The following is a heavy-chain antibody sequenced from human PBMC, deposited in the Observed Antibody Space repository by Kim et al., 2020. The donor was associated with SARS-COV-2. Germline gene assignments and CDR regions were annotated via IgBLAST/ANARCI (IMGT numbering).Heavy chain of an antibody. Sequence: GGSLRLSCAASGFTFSSYAMSWVRQAPGKGLEWVSAISGSGGSTYDADSVKGRFTVSRDNSKNTLFLQMNSLRAEDTAVYYCARCLSGGSCYYPLDYWGQGTLVTVSS. V-gene: IGHV3-23*01. CDR3: ARCLSGGSCYYPLDY. CDR2: ISGSGGST. CDR1: GFTFSSYA. J-gene: IGHJ4*02. D-gene: IGHD2-15*01.